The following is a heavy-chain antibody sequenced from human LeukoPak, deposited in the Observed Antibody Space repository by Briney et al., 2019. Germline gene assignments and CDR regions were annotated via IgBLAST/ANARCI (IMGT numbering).Heavy chain of an antibody. D-gene: IGHD6-13*01. CDR2: IIPIFGTA. CDR3: ARARIAAAGTLGAHDY. V-gene: IGHV1-69*13. Sequence: SVKVSCKASGGTFSSYAISWVRPAPGQGLEWMGGIIPIFGTANYAQKFQGRVTITADESTSTAYLELSSLRSEDTAVYYCARARIAAAGTLGAHDYWGQGTLVTVSS. CDR1: GGTFSSYA. J-gene: IGHJ4*02.